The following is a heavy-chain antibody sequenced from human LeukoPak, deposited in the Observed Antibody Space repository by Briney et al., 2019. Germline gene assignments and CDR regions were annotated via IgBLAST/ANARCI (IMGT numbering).Heavy chain of an antibody. Sequence: SETLSLTCTVSGGSISSSSYYWGWIRQPPGKGLEWIGSIYYSGSTYYNPSLKSRVTISVDTSKNQFSLKLSSVTAADTAVYYCASQYCSGGSCYSFDYWGQGTLVTVSS. J-gene: IGHJ4*02. CDR1: GGSISSSSYY. CDR3: ASQYCSGGSCYSFDY. V-gene: IGHV4-39*01. CDR2: IYYSGST. D-gene: IGHD2-15*01.